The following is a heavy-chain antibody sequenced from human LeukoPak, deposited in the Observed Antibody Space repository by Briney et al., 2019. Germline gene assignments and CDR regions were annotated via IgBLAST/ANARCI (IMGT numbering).Heavy chain of an antibody. Sequence: ASVKVSCKASGYTFTSYAMNWVRQAPGQGLEWMGWINTNTGNPTYAQGFTGRFVFSLDTSVSTAYLQISSLKAEDTAVYYCARPYDSSGYYSSVAFDIWGQGTMVTVSS. CDR2: INTNTGNP. CDR3: ARPYDSSGYYSSVAFDI. D-gene: IGHD3-22*01. V-gene: IGHV7-4-1*02. J-gene: IGHJ3*02. CDR1: GYTFTSYA.